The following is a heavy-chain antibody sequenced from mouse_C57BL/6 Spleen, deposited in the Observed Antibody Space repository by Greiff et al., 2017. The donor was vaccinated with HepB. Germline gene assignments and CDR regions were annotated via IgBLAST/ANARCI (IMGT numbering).Heavy chain of an antibody. CDR2: INPNNGGT. J-gene: IGHJ4*01. V-gene: IGHV1-26*01. CDR1: GYTFTDYY. Sequence: VQLQQSGPELVKPGASVKISCKASGYTFTDYYMNWVKQSHGKSLEWIGDINPNNGGTSYNQKFKGKATLTVDKSSSTAYMELRSLTSEDSAVYYCARYSSGYVEGAMDYWGQGTSVTVSS. D-gene: IGHD3-2*02. CDR3: ARYSSGYVEGAMDY.